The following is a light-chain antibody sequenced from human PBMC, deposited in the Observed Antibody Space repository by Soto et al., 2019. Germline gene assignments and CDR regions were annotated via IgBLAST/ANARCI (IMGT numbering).Light chain of an antibody. V-gene: IGKV1-5*01. Sequence: DIQMTQSPSTLSASVGDRVTITCRASQSISSWLAWYQQKPGKAPKLLIYDASSLESGVPSRFSGSGSGTEFTLTISSLQPDDFATYYCQQYNSWTSSWTFGQGTKVEIK. CDR2: DAS. CDR1: QSISSW. CDR3: QQYNSWTSSWT. J-gene: IGKJ1*01.